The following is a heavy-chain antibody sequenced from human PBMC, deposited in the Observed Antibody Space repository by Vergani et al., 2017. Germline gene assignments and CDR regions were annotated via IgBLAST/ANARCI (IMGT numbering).Heavy chain of an antibody. CDR2: IFSNDEK. J-gene: IGHJ6*02. Sequence: QVTLKESGPVLVKPTETLTLTCTVSGFSLSNARMGVSWIRQPPGKALEWLAHIFSNDEKSYSTSLKSRLTISKDTSKSQVVLTMTIMDPVDTATYYCARTRYYYYGMDVWGQGTTVTVSS. CDR3: ARTRYYYYGMDV. CDR1: GFSLSNARMG. V-gene: IGHV2-26*01.